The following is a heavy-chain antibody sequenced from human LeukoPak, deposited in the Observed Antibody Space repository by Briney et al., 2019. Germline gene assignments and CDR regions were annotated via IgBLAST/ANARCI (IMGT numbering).Heavy chain of an antibody. D-gene: IGHD5-18*01. CDR2: LRRDGSDK. Sequence: PGGSLGLSCAASGFTFSNYGMHWVRQAPGKGLEWVAFLRRDGSDKYYADSVKGRFTISRDNSKNTVYLQMNSLRPEDTAVYYCAKDHSQSFDYWGQGTLVTVSS. CDR3: AKDHSQSFDY. J-gene: IGHJ4*02. V-gene: IGHV3-30*02. CDR1: GFTFSNYG.